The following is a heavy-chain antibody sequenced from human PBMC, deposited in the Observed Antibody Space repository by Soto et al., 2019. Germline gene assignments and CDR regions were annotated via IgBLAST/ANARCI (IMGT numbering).Heavy chain of an antibody. CDR1: GFNFSTYA. CDR2: ISGSGGST. J-gene: IGHJ4*02. Sequence: GGSLRLSCAASGFNFSTYAMSWVRQAPGKGLEWVSVISGSGGSTYYAESVQGRVTISRDNSKNTLYLQMNSLRAEDTAVYYCTRRSAFDYWGQGTLVTVSS. CDR3: TRRSAFDY. V-gene: IGHV3-23*01.